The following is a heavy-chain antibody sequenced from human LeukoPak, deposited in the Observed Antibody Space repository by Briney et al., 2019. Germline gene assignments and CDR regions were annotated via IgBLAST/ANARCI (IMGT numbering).Heavy chain of an antibody. D-gene: IGHD4-11*01. CDR3: ARGGLYRGFYYYNDV. CDR1: GAPISSYY. Sequence: PSETLSLTCTVSGAPISSYYWTWVRQPPGKELEWIGYIHHTDGTNYNPSLESRVTISLDTSNNQLSLTLRSVTASDTAVYYCARGGLYRGFYYYNDVWAKGTTVTV. CDR2: IHHTDGT. V-gene: IGHV4-59*01. J-gene: IGHJ6*03.